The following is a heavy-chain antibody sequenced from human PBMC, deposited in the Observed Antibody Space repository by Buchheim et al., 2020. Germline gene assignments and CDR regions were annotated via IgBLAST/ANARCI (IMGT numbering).Heavy chain of an antibody. Sequence: EVQLVESGGGLVQPGGSLRLSCAASGFTISSYWMHWVRQAPGKGLVWVSRINSDGSGTSYADSVKGRFTISRDNAKNTLYLQMNSLRAEDTAVYYCARGPAVAGTCYYYGMDVWGQGTT. CDR1: GFTISSYW. V-gene: IGHV3-74*01. CDR2: INSDGSGT. D-gene: IGHD6-19*01. J-gene: IGHJ6*02. CDR3: ARGPAVAGTCYYYGMDV.